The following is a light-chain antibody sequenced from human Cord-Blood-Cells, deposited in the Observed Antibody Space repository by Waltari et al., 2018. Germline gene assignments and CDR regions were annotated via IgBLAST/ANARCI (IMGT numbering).Light chain of an antibody. V-gene: IGKV3-20*01. Sequence: EIVLTQSPGTLSLSPGERATLSCRASQSVSSSYLAWYQQNPGQAPRLLIYGASSRSTGIPYRFSGSGSGTDFTLTISRLEPEDFAVYYCQQYGSSPPYTCGQGTKLEIK. CDR1: QSVSSSY. CDR3: QQYGSSPPYT. CDR2: GAS. J-gene: IGKJ2*01.